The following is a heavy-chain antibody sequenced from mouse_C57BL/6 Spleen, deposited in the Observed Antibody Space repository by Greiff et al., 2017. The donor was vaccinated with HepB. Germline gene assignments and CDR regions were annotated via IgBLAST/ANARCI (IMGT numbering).Heavy chain of an antibody. CDR2: ISDGGSYT. Sequence: EVKLMESGGGLVKPGGSLKLSCAASGFTFSSYAMSWVRQTPEKRLEWVATISDGGSYTYYPDNVKGRFTISRDNSKNNLYLQMSHLKSEDTAMYYCARDRERDYTPYYFDFWGQGTPLTVSS. D-gene: IGHD2-12*01. J-gene: IGHJ2*01. CDR3: ARDRERDYTPYYFDF. V-gene: IGHV5-4*03. CDR1: GFTFSSYA.